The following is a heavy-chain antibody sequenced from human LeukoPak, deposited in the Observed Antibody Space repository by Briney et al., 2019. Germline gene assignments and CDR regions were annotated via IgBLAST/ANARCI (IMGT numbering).Heavy chain of an antibody. V-gene: IGHV3-30-3*01. D-gene: IGHD3-22*01. J-gene: IGHJ4*02. CDR1: GFTFSSYA. CDR2: ISYDGSNK. CDR3: ATDPDSSGYYYPIFDY. Sequence: GRSLRLSCAASGFTFSSYAMHWVRQAPGKGLVWVAIISYDGSNKYYADSVKGRFTISRDNSKNTLYLQINSLRAEDTAVYYCATDPDSSGYYYPIFDYWGQGTLATVSS.